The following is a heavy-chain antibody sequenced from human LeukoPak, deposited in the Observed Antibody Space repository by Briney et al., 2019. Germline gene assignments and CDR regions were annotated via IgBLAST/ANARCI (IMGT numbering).Heavy chain of an antibody. Sequence: ASVKVSCKASGYTFTGYYMHWVRRAPGQGLEWMGWINPNSGGTNYAQKFQGRVTMTRDTSISTAYMELSRLRSDDTAVYYCARYDYSNLDMAEYFQHWGQGTLVTVSS. CDR2: INPNSGGT. CDR1: GYTFTGYY. V-gene: IGHV1-2*02. D-gene: IGHD4-11*01. J-gene: IGHJ1*01. CDR3: ARYDYSNLDMAEYFQH.